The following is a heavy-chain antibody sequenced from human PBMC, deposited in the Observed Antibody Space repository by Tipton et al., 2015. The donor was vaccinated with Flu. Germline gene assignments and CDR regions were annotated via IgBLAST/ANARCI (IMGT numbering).Heavy chain of an antibody. V-gene: IGHV6-1*01. CDR2: TYYRSKWYS. CDR1: GDSVSSNRAA. Sequence: GLVKPSQTLSLTCAISGDSVSSNRAAWNWIRQSPSRGLEWLGRTYYRSKWYSDYALSVKSRITINPETSKNQVSLQLNAVTPEDTAVYYCARDGIAVDGTTFDALDIRGQGKMVTVSS. J-gene: IGHJ3*02. CDR3: ARDGIAVDGTTFDALDI. D-gene: IGHD6-19*01.